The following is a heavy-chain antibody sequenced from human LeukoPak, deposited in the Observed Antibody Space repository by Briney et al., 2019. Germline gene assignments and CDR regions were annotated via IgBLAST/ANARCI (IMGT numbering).Heavy chain of an antibody. V-gene: IGHV4-34*01. CDR2: INHSGST. CDR3: ARGRLDSSGWYYYYGMDV. CDR1: GGSFSGYY. Sequence: PSETLSLTCAVYGGSFSGYYWSWIRQPPGKGLEWIGEINHSGSTNYNPSLKSRVTISVDTSKNQFSLKLSSVTAADTAVYYCARGRLDSSGWYYYYGMDVWGQGTTVTVSS. J-gene: IGHJ6*02. D-gene: IGHD6-19*01.